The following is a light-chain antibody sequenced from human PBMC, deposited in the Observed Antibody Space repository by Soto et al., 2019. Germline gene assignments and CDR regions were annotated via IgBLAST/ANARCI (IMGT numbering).Light chain of an antibody. V-gene: IGKV3-11*01. Sequence: EIFLTQSPATLSLSPGERASLSCRASQSVTTNIAWYQQRPAQAPRLLIYDASTRATGVPARFSGSGSGTDFTLTISDLESADFALYYCQQHIDWPLAFGGGTKVDIK. J-gene: IGKJ4*01. CDR1: QSVTTN. CDR2: DAS. CDR3: QQHIDWPLA.